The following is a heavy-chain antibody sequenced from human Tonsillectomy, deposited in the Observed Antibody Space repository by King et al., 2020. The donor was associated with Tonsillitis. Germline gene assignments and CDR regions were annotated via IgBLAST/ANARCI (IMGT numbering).Heavy chain of an antibody. D-gene: IGHD5-12*01. J-gene: IGHJ5*02. CDR3: AKASGPATEGNWFDP. CDR1: GFTFSSSG. CDR2: IRYDGSNK. V-gene: IGHV3-30*02. Sequence: VQLVESGGGIVQPGGSLRLSCAASGFTFSSSGIHWVRQAPGKGLEWVAFIRYDGSNKYYGESVKGRFTISRDNSKNAVYLQMNSLRVEDTAVYYCAKASGPATEGNWFDPWGQGTLVTVSS.